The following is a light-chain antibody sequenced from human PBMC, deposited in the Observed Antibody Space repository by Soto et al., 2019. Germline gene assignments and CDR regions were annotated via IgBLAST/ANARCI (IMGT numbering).Light chain of an antibody. CDR2: DAS. CDR1: ERIYSAY. Sequence: EVVLTQSPGTLSLSRGERATLSCRASERIYSAYLGWYQQKPGQAPRLLIYDASNRATGIPDRFSGSGSGTDFTLTISNLEPEDFAVYYCQQRSSWPPITFGQGTRLEIK. J-gene: IGKJ5*01. V-gene: IGKV3D-20*02. CDR3: QQRSSWPPIT.